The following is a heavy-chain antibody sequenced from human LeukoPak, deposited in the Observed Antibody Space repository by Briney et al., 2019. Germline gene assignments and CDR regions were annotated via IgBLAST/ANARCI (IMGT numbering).Heavy chain of an antibody. CDR1: GYSFTSSW. J-gene: IGHJ5*02. V-gene: IGHV5-51*01. CDR2: INPGDSDT. Sequence: GESLKISCQASGYSFTSSWIGWARQMPGKGLEWMAIINPGDSDTRYSPSFQGQVTNSADKSISTVYLQWGSLKASDTAMYYCARQPGAGWFDPWGQGTLVTVSS. D-gene: IGHD3-10*01. CDR3: ARQPGAGWFDP.